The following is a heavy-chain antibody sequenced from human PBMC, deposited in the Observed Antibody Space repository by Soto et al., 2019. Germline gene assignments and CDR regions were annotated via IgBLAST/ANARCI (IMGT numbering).Heavy chain of an antibody. CDR3: AKVPLRPYYFDY. Sequence: EVQLLESGGGLAQPGGSLRVSCAASGFIFHNYSMNWVRPASGEGLQWVAGISASGVSTYYTDSLKGRFIISRDNSKKTLFLQMNSLRAEDRAIYDCAKVPLRPYYFDYWGLGTLVTVSS. J-gene: IGHJ4*02. V-gene: IGHV3-23*01. D-gene: IGHD4-17*01. CDR1: GFIFHNYS. CDR2: ISASGVST.